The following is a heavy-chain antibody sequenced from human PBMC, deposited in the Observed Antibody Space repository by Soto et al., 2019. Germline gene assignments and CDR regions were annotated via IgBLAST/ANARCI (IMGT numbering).Heavy chain of an antibody. D-gene: IGHD1-26*01. Sequence: VQLLESGGCLVQPGGSLRLSCAASGFTFSSYAMSWVRQAPGKGLEWVSVISGSGGSTYYADSVKGRFTISRDNSKNPLYLQMNSLRAEDTAVYYCAKRSYSHFDYWAQGALVTVSS. CDR1: GFTFSSYA. J-gene: IGHJ4*02. CDR2: ISGSGGST. CDR3: AKRSYSHFDY. V-gene: IGHV3-23*01.